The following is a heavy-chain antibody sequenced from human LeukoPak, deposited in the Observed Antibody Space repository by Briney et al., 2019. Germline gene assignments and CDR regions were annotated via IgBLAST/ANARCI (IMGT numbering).Heavy chain of an antibody. J-gene: IGHJ6*02. CDR3: ARESDYSNYYYYYGMDV. CDR2: INSDGSST. V-gene: IGHV3-74*01. CDR1: GFTFSSYS. D-gene: IGHD4-11*01. Sequence: GGSLRLSCAASGFTFSSYSMTWVRQAPGKGLVWVSRINSDGSSTSYADSVKGRFTISRDNAKNTLYLQMNSLRAEDTAVYYCARESDYSNYYYYYGMDVWGQGTTVTVSS.